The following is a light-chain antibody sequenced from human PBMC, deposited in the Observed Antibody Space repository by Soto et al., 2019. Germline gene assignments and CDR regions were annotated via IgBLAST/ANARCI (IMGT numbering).Light chain of an antibody. Sequence: QSVLTQPASVSGSPGQSITISCTGTSSDVGAYNYVSWYQQHPGKAPKLIIYEVSNRPSGVSDRFSGSKSGDTASLTISGLQTEDETDYYCSSYTSSSTHWVFGGGTKVTVL. CDR2: EVS. CDR1: SSDVGAYNY. CDR3: SSYTSSSTHWV. J-gene: IGLJ3*02. V-gene: IGLV2-14*01.